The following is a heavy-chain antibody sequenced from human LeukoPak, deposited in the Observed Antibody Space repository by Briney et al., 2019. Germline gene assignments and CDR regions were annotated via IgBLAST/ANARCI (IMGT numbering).Heavy chain of an antibody. CDR1: GGTVNRYP. CDR2: IIPIFGTA. Sequence: ASVKVSCKASGGTVNRYPISWVRQAPGQGLEWMGGIIPIFGTANYAQKFQGRVTITADESTSTAYMELSSLRSEDTAVYYCARDRPGRYCSTISCYSASPFDPWGQGTLVTVPS. D-gene: IGHD2-2*02. J-gene: IGHJ5*02. CDR3: ARDRPGRYCSTISCYSASPFDP. V-gene: IGHV1-69*13.